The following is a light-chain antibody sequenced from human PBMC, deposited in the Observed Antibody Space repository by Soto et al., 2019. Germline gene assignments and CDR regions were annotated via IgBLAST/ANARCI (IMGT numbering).Light chain of an antibody. Sequence: DIVLTQSPDTLSLSPGERATLSCRASQSVNNRYFAWYQQKPGQPPRLLIYAASSRAAGIPDRFIGSGSGTDFTLTVSRLEPEDFAVYYCQQYDTTPRTFGQGTKVEI. V-gene: IGKV3-20*01. CDR2: AAS. CDR1: QSVNNRY. CDR3: QQYDTTPRT. J-gene: IGKJ1*01.